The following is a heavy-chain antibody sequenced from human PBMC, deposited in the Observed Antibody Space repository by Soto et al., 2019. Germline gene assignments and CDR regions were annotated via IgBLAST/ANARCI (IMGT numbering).Heavy chain of an antibody. J-gene: IGHJ3*02. CDR1: GFTFSLAW. Sequence: EAQLEESGGGLVQPGGTLRLSCTASGFTFSLAWMHWVRQAPGNRPVWVSRNNSDGSSTTDEDSVKGRCTISRDNAKNTLYLQMNSLTAAVTAVHSCARHFENCGVECTSAFDTWAQGPVVNVS. D-gene: IGHD2-21*01. CDR3: ARHFENCGVECTSAFDT. V-gene: IGHV3-74*01. CDR2: NNSDGSST.